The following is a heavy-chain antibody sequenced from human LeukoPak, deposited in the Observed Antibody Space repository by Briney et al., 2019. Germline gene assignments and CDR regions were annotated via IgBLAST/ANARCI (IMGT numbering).Heavy chain of an antibody. J-gene: IGHJ4*02. V-gene: IGHV1-69*13. CDR2: IIPIFGTA. CDR1: GGTFSSYA. Sequence: ASVKVSCKASGGTFSSYAISWVRQAPGQGLEWMGGIIPIFGTANYAQKFQGRVTITADESTSTAHMELSSLRSEGTAVYYCARDLGWSIAAPGWGQGTLVTVSS. CDR3: ARDLGWSIAAPG. D-gene: IGHD6-6*01.